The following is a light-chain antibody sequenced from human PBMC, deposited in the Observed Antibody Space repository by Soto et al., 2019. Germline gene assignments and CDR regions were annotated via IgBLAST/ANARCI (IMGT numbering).Light chain of an antibody. Sequence: IPMAQSPGTLSVSPGERATLSCRASQSVSSNLAWYQQKPGQAPRLLIYGASTRATGIPARFSGSGSGTEFTLTISSLQSEDFAAYYCQQYNNWPGTFGQGTKVDIK. J-gene: IGKJ1*01. V-gene: IGKV3-15*01. CDR3: QQYNNWPGT. CDR2: GAS. CDR1: QSVSSN.